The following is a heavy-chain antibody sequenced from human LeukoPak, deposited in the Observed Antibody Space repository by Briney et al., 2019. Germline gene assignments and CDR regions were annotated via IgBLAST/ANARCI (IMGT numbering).Heavy chain of an antibody. CDR2: INWNGGST. CDR3: ARDLQYSGYDLEGGNAFDI. V-gene: IGHV3-20*04. J-gene: IGHJ3*02. D-gene: IGHD5-12*01. Sequence: PGGSLRLSCAASGFTFSSYSMNWVRQAPGKGLEWVSGINWNGGSTGYADSVKGRFTISRDNAKNSLYLQMNSLRAEDTALYYCARDLQYSGYDLEGGNAFDIWGQGTMVTVSS. CDR1: GFTFSSYS.